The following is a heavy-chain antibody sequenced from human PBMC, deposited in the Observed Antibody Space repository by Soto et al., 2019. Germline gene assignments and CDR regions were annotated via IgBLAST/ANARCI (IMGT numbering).Heavy chain of an antibody. V-gene: IGHV4-4*07. CDR3: ARGFVRGSYYYGSGSKNWFDP. Sequence: PSETLSLTCTVSGGSISSYYWSWIRQPAGKGLEWIGRIYTSGSTNYNPSLKSRVTMSVDTSKNQFSLKLSSVTAADTAVYYCARGFVRGSYYYGSGSKNWFDPRGQGTLVTVSS. CDR2: IYTSGST. J-gene: IGHJ5*02. CDR1: GGSISSYY. D-gene: IGHD3-10*01.